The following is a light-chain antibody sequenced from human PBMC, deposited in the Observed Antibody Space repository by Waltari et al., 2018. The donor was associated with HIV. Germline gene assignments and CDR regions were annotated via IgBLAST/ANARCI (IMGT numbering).Light chain of an antibody. CDR1: EDNNEF. CDR3: QQLNTYPPDT. V-gene: IGKV1-9*01. J-gene: IGKJ2*01. Sequence: DIQLTQSPSFLSASIGDRVTITCRASEDNNEFLAWYQQKPGVAPKLLIYAASTLEDEVPSRFSGSGSGTDFTLTISSLQPEDFATYFCQQLNTYPPDTFGPGTKLEI. CDR2: AAS.